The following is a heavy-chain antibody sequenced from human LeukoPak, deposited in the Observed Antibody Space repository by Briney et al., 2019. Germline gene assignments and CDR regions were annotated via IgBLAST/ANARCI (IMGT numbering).Heavy chain of an antibody. CDR1: GFNLKTYS. D-gene: IGHD6-13*01. V-gene: IGHV3-21*05. J-gene: IGHJ6*03. CDR3: ARDRSERNRYDIYTTGLKLVGYYYMDV. CDR2: ITSDSAFI. Sequence: GGSLRLSCAASGFNLKTYSTNWVRQAPGKGLEWISYITSDSAFIYYADSVKGRFTISRDNAKNSLYLQMNSLRAEDTAVYYCARDRSERNRYDIYTTGLKLVGYYYMDVWGKGTTVTVSS.